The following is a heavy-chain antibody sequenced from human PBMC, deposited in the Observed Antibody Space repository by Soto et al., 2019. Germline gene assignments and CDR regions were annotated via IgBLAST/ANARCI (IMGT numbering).Heavy chain of an antibody. D-gene: IGHD1-26*01. CDR1: GFTFSTYG. CDR2: IWYDGSHK. Sequence: QVQLVESGGGVVQPGRSLRLSCAASGFTFSTYGMHWVRQAPGTGLEWVAVIWYDGSHKDYVESVKGRFTISRDNSKNTLYLQMNSLRVEDTAVHYCARAVGPFDYWGQGTLVAVSS. CDR3: ARAVGPFDY. V-gene: IGHV3-33*01. J-gene: IGHJ4*02.